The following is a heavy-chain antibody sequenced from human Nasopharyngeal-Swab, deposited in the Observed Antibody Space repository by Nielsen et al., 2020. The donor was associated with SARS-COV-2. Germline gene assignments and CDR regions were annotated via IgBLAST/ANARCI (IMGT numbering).Heavy chain of an antibody. CDR3: ARRGRCSGSSCDMDV. V-gene: IGHV1-46*02. Sequence: ASATLSCKSSRYTFNNYYKHWVRQAPEHGLEWMGMINPGSGGTTYAQKFQGRVNMTRDTSTTTAFMDLSSLRSEDTAVYYCARRGRCSGSSCDMDVWGQGTTVTVSS. J-gene: IGHJ6*02. CDR1: RYTFNNYY. CDR2: INPGSGGT. D-gene: IGHD2-2*01.